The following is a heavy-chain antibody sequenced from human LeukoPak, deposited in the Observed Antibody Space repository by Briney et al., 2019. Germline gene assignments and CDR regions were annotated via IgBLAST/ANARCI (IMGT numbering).Heavy chain of an antibody. CDR3: ARDQGYSSGWIEYYFDY. Sequence: GASVKVSCKASGYTFTGYYMHWVRQAPGQGLEWMGWINPNSGGTNYAQKFQGRVTMTRDTSISTAYMELSRLRSDDTAVYYCARDQGYSSGWIEYYFDYWGQGTLVTVSS. V-gene: IGHV1-2*02. CDR2: INPNSGGT. CDR1: GYTFTGYY. J-gene: IGHJ4*02. D-gene: IGHD6-19*01.